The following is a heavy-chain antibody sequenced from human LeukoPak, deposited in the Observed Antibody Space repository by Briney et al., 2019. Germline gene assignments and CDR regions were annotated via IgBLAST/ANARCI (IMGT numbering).Heavy chain of an antibody. CDR3: TTDPYDSSGYPSFDY. D-gene: IGHD3-22*01. Sequence: GGSLRLSCAASGFTFSNAWMSWVRQAPGKGLEWVGRIKSKTDGGTTDYAAPVKGRFTISRDDSKNTLYLQMNSLKTEDTAVYYCTTDPYDSSGYPSFDYWGQGTLVTVYS. V-gene: IGHV3-15*01. CDR1: GFTFSNAW. J-gene: IGHJ4*02. CDR2: IKSKTDGGTT.